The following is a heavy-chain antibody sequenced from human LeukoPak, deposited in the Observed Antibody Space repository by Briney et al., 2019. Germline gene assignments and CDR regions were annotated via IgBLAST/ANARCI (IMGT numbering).Heavy chain of an antibody. Sequence: GGSLRLSCAASGFTFSNYAMSWVRQAPGKGLEWVSSISGSGDSTYYADSVKGRFTISRDNSKNTLYLQMNSLRAEDTAVYYCAKDRGIISDYWGQGTLVTVSS. CDR2: ISGSGDST. D-gene: IGHD3-10*01. V-gene: IGHV3-23*01. CDR3: AKDRGIISDY. CDR1: GFTFSNYA. J-gene: IGHJ4*02.